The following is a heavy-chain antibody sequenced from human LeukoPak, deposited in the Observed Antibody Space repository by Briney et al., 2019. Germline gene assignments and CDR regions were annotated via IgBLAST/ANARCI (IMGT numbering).Heavy chain of an antibody. D-gene: IGHD6-19*01. CDR2: ISPGGGSK. CDR1: GFTFTNYH. V-gene: IGHV3-11*01. Sequence: GGSLRLSCAAFGFTFTNYHMSWIRQAPGKGLECVSYISPGGGSKYFADSVKGRFTISRDNAKNSLYLQMNSLTAEDTAVYYCPGGRDTAVAGPGGYFDYWAQGTLVTVSS. CDR3: PGGRDTAVAGPGGYFDY. J-gene: IGHJ4*02.